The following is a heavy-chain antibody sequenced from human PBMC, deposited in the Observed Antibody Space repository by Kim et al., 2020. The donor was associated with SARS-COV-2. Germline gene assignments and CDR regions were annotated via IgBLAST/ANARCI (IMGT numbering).Heavy chain of an antibody. J-gene: IGHJ6*02. D-gene: IGHD3-3*01. CDR1: GFTFSSYA. CDR2: ISYDGSNK. CDR3: ARALESFWSAYYLVENHLTGSYGMDV. Sequence: GGSLRLSCAASGFTFSSYAMHWVRQAPGKGLEWVAVISYDGSNKYYADSVKGRFTISRDNSKNTLYLQMNSLRAEDTAVYYCARALESFWSAYYLVENHLTGSYGMDVWGQGTTVTVSS. V-gene: IGHV3-30-3*01.